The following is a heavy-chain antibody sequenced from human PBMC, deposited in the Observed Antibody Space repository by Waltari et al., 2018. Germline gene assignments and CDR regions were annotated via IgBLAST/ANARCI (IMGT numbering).Heavy chain of an antibody. J-gene: IGHJ4*02. V-gene: IGHV4-4*02. CDR2: IYHSGTT. CDR1: GGSVISTNW. Sequence: QVQLQESGPGLVKPSGTLSLTCAVSGGSVISTNWWSWVRQPPGKGLEWIGEIYHSGTTYYNPSLKSRVTISVDKSKNQFSLRLSAVTAADTAVYYCARAIEMQRYYFDSWGQGTLVTVSS. D-gene: IGHD3-10*01. CDR3: ARAIEMQRYYFDS.